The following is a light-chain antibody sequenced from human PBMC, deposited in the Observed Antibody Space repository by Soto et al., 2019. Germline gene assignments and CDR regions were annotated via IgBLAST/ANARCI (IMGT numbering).Light chain of an antibody. CDR1: SSDVGSYNY. J-gene: IGLJ1*01. CDR3: SSYTTSSTYV. V-gene: IGLV2-14*01. CDR2: EVS. Sequence: QSALTQPASVSGSPGQSTTISCTGTSSDVGSYNYVSWYQQHPGRAPRLMIYEVSNRPSGVSNRFSGSKSGNTASLTISGLQAEDEADYYCSSYTTSSTYVFGPGTKVTVI.